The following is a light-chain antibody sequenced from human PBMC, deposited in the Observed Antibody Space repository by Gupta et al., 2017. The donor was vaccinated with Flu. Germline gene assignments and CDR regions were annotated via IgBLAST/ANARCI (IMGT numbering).Light chain of an antibody. CDR1: QSVSSY. CDR2: DAS. V-gene: IGKV3-11*01. CDR3: QQRSNWPRLT. Sequence: ATLSLSPGERATLSCRASQSVSSYLAWYQQKRGQAPRLLIYDASNRATGIPARFSGSGSGTDFTLTISSLEPEDFAVYYCQQRSNWPRLTFGPGTKVDIK. J-gene: IGKJ3*01.